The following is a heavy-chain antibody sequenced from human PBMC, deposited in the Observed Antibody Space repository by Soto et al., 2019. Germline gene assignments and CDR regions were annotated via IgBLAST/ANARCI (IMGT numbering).Heavy chain of an antibody. Sequence: GGSLRLSCAASGFTFSSYAMSWVRQAPGKGLEWVSVISGSDSSKHYADSVKGRFSISRDNSKNTLYLQMNSLRAEDTAVYYCAKDPHPLRGYDNSDSRAWGQGTLVTVSS. D-gene: IGHD3-22*01. CDR1: GFTFSSYA. CDR2: ISGSDSSK. V-gene: IGHV3-23*01. J-gene: IGHJ4*02. CDR3: AKDPHPLRGYDNSDSRA.